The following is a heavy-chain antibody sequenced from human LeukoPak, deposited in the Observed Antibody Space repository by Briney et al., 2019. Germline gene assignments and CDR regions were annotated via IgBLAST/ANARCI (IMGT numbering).Heavy chain of an antibody. Sequence: GSSVKVPCKASGYTFTSYGISWVRQAPGQGLEWMGWISAYNGNTNYAQKLQGRVTMTTDTSTSTAYMELRSLRSDDTAVYYCARRPIVGATSWFDPWGQGTLVTVSS. D-gene: IGHD1-26*01. V-gene: IGHV1-18*01. J-gene: IGHJ5*02. CDR1: GYTFTSYG. CDR3: ARRPIVGATSWFDP. CDR2: ISAYNGNT.